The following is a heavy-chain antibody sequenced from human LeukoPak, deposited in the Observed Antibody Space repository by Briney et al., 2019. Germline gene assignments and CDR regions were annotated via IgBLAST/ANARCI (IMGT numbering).Heavy chain of an antibody. Sequence: GASVKVSCKTSGYFFPSYGISWVRQAPGQGLEWMGWVSAYIGIANYPQKLQDRVTMTTDTATTTAYMELRTLRSDDTAVYYCARAKWGVHGMDVWGQGTTVTVSS. V-gene: IGHV1-18*01. D-gene: IGHD3-16*01. CDR2: VSAYIGIA. CDR3: ARAKWGVHGMDV. J-gene: IGHJ6*02. CDR1: GYFFPSYG.